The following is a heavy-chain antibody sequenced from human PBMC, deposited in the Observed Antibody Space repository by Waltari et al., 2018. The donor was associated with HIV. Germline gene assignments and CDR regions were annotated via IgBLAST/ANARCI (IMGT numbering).Heavy chain of an antibody. CDR2: ISGSSHFI. D-gene: IGHD1-26*01. Sequence: EVQLVESGGGLVKPGATLRLSCAASGFTFSTYNLNWLRQAPGKGLEWVSSISGSSHFIYYADLVKGRFTISRDNAKNSLYLQMSSLRAEDTAVYYCARGLGSHFDYWGQGTLVTVSS. CDR3: ARGLGSHFDY. V-gene: IGHV3-21*02. CDR1: GFTFSTYN. J-gene: IGHJ4*02.